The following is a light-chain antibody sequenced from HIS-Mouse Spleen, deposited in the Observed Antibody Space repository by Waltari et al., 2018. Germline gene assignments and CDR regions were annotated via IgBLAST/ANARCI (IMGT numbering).Light chain of an antibody. CDR2: EDS. V-gene: IGLV3-10*01. CDR3: YSTDSSGNHRV. CDR1: ALPKKY. J-gene: IGLJ2*01. Sequence: SYELTQPPSVSVSPGQTARITCSGDALPKKYAYWYQEKSGQAPVLVIYEDSKRPSGIPEEFSGSSSGTMATLTISGAQVEYEADYYCYSTDSSGNHRVFGGGTKLTVL.